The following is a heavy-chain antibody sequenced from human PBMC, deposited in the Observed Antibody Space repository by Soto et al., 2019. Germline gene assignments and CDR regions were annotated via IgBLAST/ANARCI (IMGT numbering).Heavy chain of an antibody. J-gene: IGHJ4*02. V-gene: IGHV4-30-4*01. CDR2: IYYSGST. D-gene: IGHD5-12*01. CDR3: ASTRKATMGLADY. Sequence: QVQLQESGPGLVKPSQTLSLTCTVSVGSISSGDYYWSWIRQPPGKGLEWIGYIYYSGSTYYNPSLKSRVTISVDTSKNQFSLKLSSVTAADTAVYYCASTRKATMGLADYWGQGTLVTVSS. CDR1: VGSISSGDYY.